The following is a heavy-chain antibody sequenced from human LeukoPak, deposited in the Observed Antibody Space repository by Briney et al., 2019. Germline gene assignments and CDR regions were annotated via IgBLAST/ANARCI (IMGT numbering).Heavy chain of an antibody. J-gene: IGHJ3*01. CDR1: GYSFDLYY. CDR3: ARRRGSGYYSFDV. Sequence: GESLKISCRGSGYSFDLYYIGWVRQMPGKGLEWMGIIYPGDSDTKYNPSFQGQVTMSADKSMSTAYLHWRTLKASDSAMYYCARRRGSGYYSFDVRGQGTIVTVSS. CDR2: IYPGDSDT. V-gene: IGHV5-51*01. D-gene: IGHD3-3*01.